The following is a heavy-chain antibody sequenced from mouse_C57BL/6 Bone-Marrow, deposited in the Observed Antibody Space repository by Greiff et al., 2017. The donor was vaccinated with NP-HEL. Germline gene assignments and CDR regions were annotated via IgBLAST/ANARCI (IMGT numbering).Heavy chain of an antibody. V-gene: IGHV14-4*01. CDR3: TTPPDYDWFAY. D-gene: IGHD2-4*01. CDR2: IDPENGDT. J-gene: IGHJ3*01. Sequence: EVQLQQSGAELVRPGASVKLSCTASGFNIKDDYMHWVKQRPEQGLEWIGWIDPENGDTEYASKFQGKATITADTSSNTPYLQLSSLTSEDTAVYYCTTPPDYDWFAYWGQGTLVTVSA. CDR1: GFNIKDDY.